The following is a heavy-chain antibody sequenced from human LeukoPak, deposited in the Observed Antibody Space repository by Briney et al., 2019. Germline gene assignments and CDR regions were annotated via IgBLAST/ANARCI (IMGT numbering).Heavy chain of an antibody. CDR1: GFTFSNCW. D-gene: IGHD4-17*01. CDR3: VRPPYDDYVS. Sequence: GGSLRPSCVASGFTFSNCWMSWVRQAPGKGLEWVANIKEDGSEKYYVDSVRGRFTISRDNAKNSLYLQMNSLRAEDTAVYYCVRPPYDDYVSWGQGTLVTVSS. V-gene: IGHV3-7*01. J-gene: IGHJ4*02. CDR2: IKEDGSEK.